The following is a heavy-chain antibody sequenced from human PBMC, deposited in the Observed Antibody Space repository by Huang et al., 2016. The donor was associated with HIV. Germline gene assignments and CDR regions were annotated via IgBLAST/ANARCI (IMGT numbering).Heavy chain of an antibody. Sequence: QVQLQQWGAGLLKPSETLSLTCAVYGGSFCGYYWTWIRQPPGKGLEWIGEINHSGSTKYNPSLKSRVTISVDTSKNQFSLRLNSVTGADTAVYYCASKHYDFWSGYYPPSYFDLWGRGTLVSVSS. V-gene: IGHV4-34*02. J-gene: IGHJ2*01. CDR1: GGSFCGYY. CDR2: INHSGST. D-gene: IGHD3-3*01. CDR3: ASKHYDFWSGYYPPSYFDL.